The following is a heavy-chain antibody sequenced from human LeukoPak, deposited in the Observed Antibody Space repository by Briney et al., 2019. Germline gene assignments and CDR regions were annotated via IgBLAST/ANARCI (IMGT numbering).Heavy chain of an antibody. CDR3: AKDRPAAYYDILTGYYESSTSYYYYMDV. V-gene: IGHV3-23*01. J-gene: IGHJ6*03. CDR2: ISGSGGST. Sequence: GSLRLSCAASGFTFSSYAMSWVRQAPGKGLEWVSAISGSGGSTYYADSVKGRFTISRDNSKNTLYLQMNSLRAEDTAVYHCAKDRPAAYYDILTGYYESSTSYYYYMDVWGKGTTVTVSS. D-gene: IGHD3-9*01. CDR1: GFTFSSYA.